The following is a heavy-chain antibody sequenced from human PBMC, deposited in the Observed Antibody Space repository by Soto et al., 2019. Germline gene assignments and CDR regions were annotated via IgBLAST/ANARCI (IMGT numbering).Heavy chain of an antibody. CDR2: INHSGSA. CDR1: GGPLSGNY. J-gene: IGHJ4*02. V-gene: IGHV4-34*01. Sequence: SDTLSLTCAVYGGPLSGNYWTWIRQSPWTGLERSGNINHSGSAIHNPSLKSRVTISVGTSNNQFFLELSSVTAADTAVYYCARARADYYGSENYYKGGFYYFDHWGQGTLVTVS. D-gene: IGHD3-10*01. CDR3: ARARADYYGSENYYKGGFYYFDH.